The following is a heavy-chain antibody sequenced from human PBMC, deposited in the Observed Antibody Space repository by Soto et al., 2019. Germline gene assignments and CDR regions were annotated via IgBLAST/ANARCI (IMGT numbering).Heavy chain of an antibody. J-gene: IGHJ5*02. D-gene: IGHD3-16*01. CDR3: TAAVWGGFDP. V-gene: IGHV3-15*01. CDR2: IKKKTDGGTT. Sequence: EMQLVESGGGLVKPGGSLRLSCEASGSTFSDVWMTWVRQAPGKGLEWVGRIKKKTDGGTTHYAASVKGRFTISRDDSKSTRYLQMNSLNIEDTAVYYCTAAVWGGFDPWGQGTLVTVSS. CDR1: GSTFSDVW.